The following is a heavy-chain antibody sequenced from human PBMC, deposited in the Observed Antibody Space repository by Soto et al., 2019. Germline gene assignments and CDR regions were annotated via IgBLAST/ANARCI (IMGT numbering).Heavy chain of an antibody. CDR2: INSSGSCI. CDR3: ARCGPAPRYCSGGSCYSLFYYYYGMDV. V-gene: IGHV3-21*01. CDR1: EFTFGTFS. Sequence: GGSLRLSCAASEFTFGTFSMNWVRQAPGKGLEWVSSINSSGSCISYAEPVKGRFTISRDNAKNTLYLQMNSLRAEDTAVYYCARCGPAPRYCSGGSCYSLFYYYYGMDVWGQGTTVTVSS. J-gene: IGHJ6*02. D-gene: IGHD2-15*01.